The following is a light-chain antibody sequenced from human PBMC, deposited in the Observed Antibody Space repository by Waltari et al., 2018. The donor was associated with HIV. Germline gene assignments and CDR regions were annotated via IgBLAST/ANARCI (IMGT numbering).Light chain of an antibody. CDR1: SSNIGTNS. Sequence: QSALTQPPSATGTTGQRDTIPCSGSSSNIGTNSVNWSQHLPGTAPKLLIYANSQRPSGVPDRFSGSKSGTSASLAISGLQPEDEADYYCAPWDDSLNAFVFGTGTKVTVL. CDR2: ANS. J-gene: IGLJ1*01. CDR3: APWDDSLNAFV. V-gene: IGLV1-44*01.